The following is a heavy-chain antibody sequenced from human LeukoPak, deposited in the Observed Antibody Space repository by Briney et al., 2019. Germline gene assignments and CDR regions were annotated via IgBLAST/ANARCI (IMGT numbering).Heavy chain of an antibody. CDR3: AREGSYYHFDY. V-gene: IGHV1-69*13. CDR2: IIPIFGTA. D-gene: IGHD1-26*01. J-gene: IGHJ4*02. CDR1: GGTFSSYA. Sequence: GASVKVPCKASGGTFSSYAISWVRQAPGQGLEWMGGIIPIFGTANYAQKFQGRVTITADESTSTAYMELSSLRSEDTAVYYCAREGSYYHFDYWGQGTLVTVSS.